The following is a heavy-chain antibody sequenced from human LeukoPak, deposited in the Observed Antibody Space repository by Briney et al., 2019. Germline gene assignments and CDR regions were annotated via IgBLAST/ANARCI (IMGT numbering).Heavy chain of an antibody. D-gene: IGHD2-15*01. J-gene: IGHJ5*02. V-gene: IGHV5-51*01. Sequence: GSLTISCTGSGYSINNYWIGWVRQMPGKGLEWMGIIYPADSDIRYSPSFQGQVTISADKSISTAYLQWSSLKASDTAMYYCARQEYCSGGSCYTWFDPWGQGTLVTVSS. CDR3: ARQEYCSGGSCYTWFDP. CDR2: IYPADSDI. CDR1: GYSINNYW.